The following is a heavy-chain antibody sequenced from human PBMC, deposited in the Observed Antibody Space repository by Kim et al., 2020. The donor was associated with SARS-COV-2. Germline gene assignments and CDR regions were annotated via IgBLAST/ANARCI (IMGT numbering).Heavy chain of an antibody. CDR1: GGSISSSSYY. V-gene: IGHV4-39*01. Sequence: SETLSLTCTVSGGSISSSSYYWGWIRQPPGKGLEWIGSIYYSGSTYYNPYLKSRVTISVDTSKNQFSLKLSSVTAADTAVYYCARQLLGRPGNWFDPWGQGTLVTVSS. CDR2: IYYSGST. D-gene: IGHD2-21*02. CDR3: ARQLLGRPGNWFDP. J-gene: IGHJ5*02.